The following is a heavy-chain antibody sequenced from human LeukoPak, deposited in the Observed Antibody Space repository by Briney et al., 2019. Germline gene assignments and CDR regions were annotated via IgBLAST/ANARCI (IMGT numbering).Heavy chain of an antibody. CDR3: ARGYSGSYYFDY. D-gene: IGHD1-26*01. CDR2: IYYSVST. Sequence: SETLSLTCTVSGASINGYYWSWIRQPPGKGLEWIGYIYYSVSTNYSPSLKSRVTISVDTSKNQFSLKLSSVTAAVTAVYYCARGYSGSYYFDYWGQGTLVTVSS. J-gene: IGHJ4*02. CDR1: GASINGYY. V-gene: IGHV4-59*01.